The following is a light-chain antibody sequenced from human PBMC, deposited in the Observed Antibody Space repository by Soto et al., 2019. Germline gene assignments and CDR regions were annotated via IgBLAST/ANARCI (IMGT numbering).Light chain of an antibody. CDR3: RQRQSRPRT. Sequence: EIVLRQSPGSLCLAPGESVALAGRASQSVSTNYLAWYQQKPGQAPRLLIYQTSIRAACNPARFIPSRSGIAVTLTIRSSQPADFALYYCRQRQSRPRTFGQGTKVDIK. CDR1: QSVSTNY. CDR2: QTS. J-gene: IGKJ1*01. V-gene: IGKV3D-20*02.